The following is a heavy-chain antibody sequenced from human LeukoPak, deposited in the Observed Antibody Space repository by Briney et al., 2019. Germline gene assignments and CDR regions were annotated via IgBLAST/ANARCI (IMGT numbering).Heavy chain of an antibody. CDR2: INPNSGGT. Sequence: ASVKVSCEASGYTFTGYYMHWVRQAPGQGLEWMGWINPNSGGTNYAQKFQGRVTMTRDTSISTAYMELSRLRSDDTAVYYCARETRKMIPYYYDSSGYAFDIWGQGTMVTVSS. CDR1: GYTFTGYY. CDR3: ARETRKMIPYYYDSSGYAFDI. D-gene: IGHD3-22*01. V-gene: IGHV1-2*02. J-gene: IGHJ3*02.